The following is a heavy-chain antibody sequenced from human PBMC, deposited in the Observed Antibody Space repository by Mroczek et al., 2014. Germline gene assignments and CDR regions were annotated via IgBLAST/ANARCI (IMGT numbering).Heavy chain of an antibody. CDR2: IKSKTDGGTT. Sequence: VQLVQSGGGLVKPGGSLRLSCAASGFTFSNAWMSWVRQAPGKGLEWVGRIKSKTDGGTTDYAAPVKGRFTISRDDSKNTLYLQMNSLKTEDTAVYYCTTPEQWLGPDGSFDYVGPGNPGPPSPQ. CDR3: TTPEQWLGPDGSFDY. D-gene: IGHD6-19*01. CDR1: GFTFSNAW. J-gene: IGHJ4*02. V-gene: IGHV3-15*01.